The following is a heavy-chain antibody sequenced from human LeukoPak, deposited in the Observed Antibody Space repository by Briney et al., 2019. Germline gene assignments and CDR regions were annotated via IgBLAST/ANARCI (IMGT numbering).Heavy chain of an antibody. CDR3: AILPGYSSGWYEVNY. J-gene: IGHJ4*02. D-gene: IGHD6-13*01. V-gene: IGHV3-23*01. CDR2: ISGSGGST. CDR1: GFTFSSYD. Sequence: GGSLRLSCAASGFTFSSYDMIWLRQAPGKGLEGVSGISGSGGSTYYADSVKGRFTISRDNSRNTLYLQMNSPRAEDTAVYYCAILPGYSSGWYEVNYWGQGTLVTVSS.